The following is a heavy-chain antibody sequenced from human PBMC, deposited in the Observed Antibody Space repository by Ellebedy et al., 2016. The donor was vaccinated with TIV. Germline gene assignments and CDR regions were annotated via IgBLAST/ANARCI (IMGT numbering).Heavy chain of an antibody. CDR3: AKVSSSGRHDAFDI. V-gene: IGHV3-23*01. J-gene: IGHJ3*02. CDR1: GFIFSSYG. Sequence: GGSLRLXXAASGFIFSSYGMCWVRQAPGKGLEWVSDISGSGGSPHYADSVKGRFTISRNNSKSTLYLQMNSLRADDTAVYYCAKVSSSGRHDAFDIWGQGTMVTVSS. CDR2: ISGSGGSP. D-gene: IGHD6-19*01.